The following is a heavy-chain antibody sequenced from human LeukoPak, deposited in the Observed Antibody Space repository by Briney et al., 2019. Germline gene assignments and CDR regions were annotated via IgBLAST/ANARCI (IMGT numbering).Heavy chain of an antibody. J-gene: IGHJ4*02. CDR3: ARAKYSGWPDFDY. CDR1: RDSISDYY. V-gene: IGHV4-59*01. Sequence: SETLSLTCTVSRDSISDYYWSWIRQPPGKGLEWIGYIYYSGSTNYNPSLKSRVTMSVDTSKNQFSLKLSSVTAADTAVYYCARAKYSGWPDFDYWGQGTLVTVSS. CDR2: IYYSGST. D-gene: IGHD6-19*01.